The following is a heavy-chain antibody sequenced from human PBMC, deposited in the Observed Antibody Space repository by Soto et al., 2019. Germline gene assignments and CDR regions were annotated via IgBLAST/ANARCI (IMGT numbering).Heavy chain of an antibody. CDR1: GYTFTSYA. V-gene: IGHV1-3*01. Sequence: ASVKVSCKASGYTFTSYAMHWVRQAPGQRLEWMGWINAGNGNTKYSQKFQGRVTITRDTSASTAYMELSSLRSEDTAVYYCARGGKQQLSNFDYWGQGTLVTVPQ. J-gene: IGHJ4*02. CDR2: INAGNGNT. CDR3: ARGGKQQLSNFDY. D-gene: IGHD6-13*01.